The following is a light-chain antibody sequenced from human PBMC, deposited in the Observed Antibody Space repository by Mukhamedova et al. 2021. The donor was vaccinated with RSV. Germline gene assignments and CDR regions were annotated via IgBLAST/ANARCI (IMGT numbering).Light chain of an antibody. J-gene: IGKJ4*01. V-gene: IGKV1-39*01. CDR2: AAS. CDR3: QQSYSTPLT. Sequence: QKPGKAPKLLMYAASSLQSGVPSRFSGSGSGTDFTLTISSLQPADFATYYCQQSYSTPLTFGGGTKVEIK.